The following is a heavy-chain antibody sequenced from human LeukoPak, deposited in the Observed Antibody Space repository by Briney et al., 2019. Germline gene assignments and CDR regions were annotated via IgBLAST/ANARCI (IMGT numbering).Heavy chain of an antibody. D-gene: IGHD2-15*01. J-gene: IGHJ3*02. CDR1: GGSINNYY. CDR3: ARGRYCSADICSGGDAFDI. CDR2: IYTRGST. V-gene: IGHV4-4*07. Sequence: NASETLSLTCTVSGGSINNYYWSWIRQPAGKGLEWIGRIYTRGSTNYNPSLKSRVTMSVDTSKNQFSLKLSSVTAADTAVYYCARGRYCSADICSGGDAFDIWGQGTMVCVSS.